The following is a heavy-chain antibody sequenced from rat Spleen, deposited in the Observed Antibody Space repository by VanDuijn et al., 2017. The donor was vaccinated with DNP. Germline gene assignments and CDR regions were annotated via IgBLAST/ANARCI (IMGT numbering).Heavy chain of an antibody. Sequence: EVQLVESGGGLVQPGRSLKLACAASGFTFSDYYMAWIRQAPGKGLEWGASINPDGGSTYYPDSVKGRFTISRDNAENTVYLQMNSLRSEDTATYYCVKGGWYYFDYWGQGVMVTVSS. V-gene: IGHV5-58*01. J-gene: IGHJ2*01. D-gene: IGHD4-1*01. CDR3: VKGGWYYFDY. CDR2: INPDGGST. CDR1: GFTFSDYY.